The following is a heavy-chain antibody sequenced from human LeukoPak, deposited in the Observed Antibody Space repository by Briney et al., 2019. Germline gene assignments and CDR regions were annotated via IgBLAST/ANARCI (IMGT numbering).Heavy chain of an antibody. Sequence: GGSLRLSCAASGFTFSSYSMHWVRQAPGKGLEYVSAISSNGGNTHYANSVKGRFTISRDNSKNTLYLQMNSLRAEDTAVYYCARDAPPLYYYDSSGLGFDYWGQGTLVTVSS. D-gene: IGHD3-22*01. V-gene: IGHV3-64*01. CDR1: GFTFSSYS. J-gene: IGHJ4*02. CDR2: ISSNGGNT. CDR3: ARDAPPLYYYDSSGLGFDY.